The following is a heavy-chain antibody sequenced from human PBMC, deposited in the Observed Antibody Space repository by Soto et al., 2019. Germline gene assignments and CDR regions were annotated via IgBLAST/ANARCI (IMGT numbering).Heavy chain of an antibody. CDR3: ATWGPYLGVY. Sequence: QVQLRQSGPGLVKPSETLSLTCTVSGGSISSYYWTWIRQPPGKGLEYLGYIYHSGSTSYNPSLKSRVTISVDTSKNQFSLKVNSVTAAATAVYYCATWGPYLGVYWGRGTLVTVSS. CDR2: IYHSGST. V-gene: IGHV4-59*01. D-gene: IGHD7-27*01. J-gene: IGHJ4*02. CDR1: GGSISSYY.